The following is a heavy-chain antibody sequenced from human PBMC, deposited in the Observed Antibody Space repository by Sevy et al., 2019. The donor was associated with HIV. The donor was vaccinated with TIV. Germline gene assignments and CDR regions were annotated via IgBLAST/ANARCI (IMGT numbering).Heavy chain of an antibody. Sequence: SETLSLTCTVSGGSISSYYWSWIRQPPGKGLEWIGYIYYSGSTNYNPSLKSRVTISVDTSKNQFSLKLSSVTAADTAVYYCARDMLGYCSSTSCYAEGYFDTGAREPWSPSPQ. V-gene: IGHV4-59*01. J-gene: IGHJ4*02. CDR1: GGSISSYY. D-gene: IGHD2-2*01. CDR2: IYYSGST. CDR3: ARDMLGYCSSTSCYAEGYFDT.